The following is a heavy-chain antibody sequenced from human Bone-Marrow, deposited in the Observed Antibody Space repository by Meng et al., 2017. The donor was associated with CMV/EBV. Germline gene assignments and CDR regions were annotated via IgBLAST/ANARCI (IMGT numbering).Heavy chain of an antibody. CDR2: ISGDSVNT. V-gene: IGHV1-18*01. Sequence: ASVKVSCKASGYTFTNYGITWVRQAPGQGLEWMGWISGDSVNTNYAQKFQGRVTMTTDTSTNTAYMEMRNLRSDDTAMYYCARRSVDYWGPGTLVTVSS. D-gene: IGHD5/OR15-5a*01. J-gene: IGHJ4*02. CDR1: GYTFTNYG. CDR3: ARRSVDY.